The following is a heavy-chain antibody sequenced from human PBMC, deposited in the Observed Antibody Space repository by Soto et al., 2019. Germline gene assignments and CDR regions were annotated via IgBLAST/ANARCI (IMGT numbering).Heavy chain of an antibody. Sequence: SETLSLTCAVYGGSFSGYYWSWIRQPPGKGLEWIGEINHSGSTNYNPSLKSRVTISVDTSKNQFSLKLSSVTAADTAVYYCARDRYYYGSGSYYISWFDPWGQGTLVTVSS. CDR2: INHSGST. J-gene: IGHJ5*02. D-gene: IGHD3-10*01. CDR3: ARDRYYYGSGSYYISWFDP. V-gene: IGHV4-34*01. CDR1: GGSFSGYY.